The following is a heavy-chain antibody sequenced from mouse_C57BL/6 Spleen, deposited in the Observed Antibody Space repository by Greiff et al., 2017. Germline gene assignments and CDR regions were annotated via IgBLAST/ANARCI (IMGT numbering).Heavy chain of an antibody. Sequence: VQLQQSGAELVKPGASVKLSCKASGYTFTTYPIEWMKQNHGKSLEWIGNFHPYNDDTKYNEAFKGKATLTVEKSSSTVYLELSRLTSDDSAVDYCARGYYSNYEDPYAMDYWGQGTSVTVSS. CDR3: ARGYYSNYEDPYAMDY. CDR2: FHPYNDDT. J-gene: IGHJ4*01. CDR1: GYTFTTYP. D-gene: IGHD2-5*01. V-gene: IGHV1-47*01.